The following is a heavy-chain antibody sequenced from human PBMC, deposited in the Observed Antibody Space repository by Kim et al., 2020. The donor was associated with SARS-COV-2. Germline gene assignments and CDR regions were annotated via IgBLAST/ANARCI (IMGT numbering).Heavy chain of an antibody. CDR1: GFTFSSYG. CDR3: ARDGGAPSSPDY. CDR2: IWYDGSNK. J-gene: IGHJ4*02. Sequence: GGSLRLSCAASGFTFSSYGMHWVRQAPGKGLEWVAVIWYDGSNKYYADSVKGRFTISRDNSKNTLYLQMNSLRAEDTAVYYCARDGGAPSSPDYWGQGTLVTVSS. V-gene: IGHV3-33*08. D-gene: IGHD6-6*01.